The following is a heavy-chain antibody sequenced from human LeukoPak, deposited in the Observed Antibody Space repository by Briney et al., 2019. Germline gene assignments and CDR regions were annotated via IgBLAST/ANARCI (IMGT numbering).Heavy chain of an antibody. J-gene: IGHJ5*02. D-gene: IGHD4-17*01. V-gene: IGHV1-2*02. CDR2: INPNSGGT. CDR1: GYTFTGYY. CDR3: ARGASGVYTVTTSWFDP. Sequence: SVKVSCKASGYTFTGYYMHWVRQAPGQGLEWMGWINPNSGGTNYAQKFQGRVTMTRDTSISTAYMELSRLRSDDTAVYYCARGASGVYTVTTSWFDPWGQGTLVTVSS.